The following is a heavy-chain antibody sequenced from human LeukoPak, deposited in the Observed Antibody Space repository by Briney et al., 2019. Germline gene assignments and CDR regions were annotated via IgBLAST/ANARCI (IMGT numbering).Heavy chain of an antibody. CDR3: ARDVRGVAGLFDY. D-gene: IGHD6-19*01. CDR1: GGSISSGGYY. J-gene: IGHJ4*02. CDR2: IYHSGST. Sequence: PSETLSLTCTVSGGSISSGGYYWSWIRQPPGKGLEWIGYIYHSGSTYYNPSLKSRVTIPVDRSKNQFSLKLSSVTAADTAVYYCARDVRGVAGLFDYWGQGTLVTVSS. V-gene: IGHV4-30-2*01.